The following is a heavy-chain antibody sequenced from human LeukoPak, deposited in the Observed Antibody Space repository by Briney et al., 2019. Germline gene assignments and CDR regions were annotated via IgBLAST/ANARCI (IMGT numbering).Heavy chain of an antibody. D-gene: IGHD2-15*01. CDR1: GFTFSIYG. CDR3: ARGPCSGVSCYAAWFDP. CDR2: ISYDGSNK. J-gene: IGHJ5*02. Sequence: GGSLTLSCAPSGFTFSIYGMLWLRPPTGKGLEWVAVISYDGSNKYYEDSVKGRVTISIDKSKNTLYLQMSSLRAEDTAVYYCARGPCSGVSCYAAWFDPWGEGTLVTASS. V-gene: IGHV3-30*03.